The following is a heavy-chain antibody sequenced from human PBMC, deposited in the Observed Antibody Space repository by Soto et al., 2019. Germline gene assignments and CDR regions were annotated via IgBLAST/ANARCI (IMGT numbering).Heavy chain of an antibody. V-gene: IGHV3-15*01. CDR2: IKSKTDGGTT. Sequence: PGESLRLSCAASGFTFSNAWMSWVRQAPGKGLEWVGRIKSKTDGGTTDYAAPVKGRFTISRDDSKNTLYLQMNSLKTEDTAVYYCTTESAAPCNLYDPCGQGTLVTVSS. D-gene: IGHD6-13*01. CDR3: TTESAAPCNLYDP. CDR1: GFTFSNAW. J-gene: IGHJ5*01.